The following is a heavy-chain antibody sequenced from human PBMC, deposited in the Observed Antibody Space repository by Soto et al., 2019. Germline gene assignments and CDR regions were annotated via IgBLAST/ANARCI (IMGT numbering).Heavy chain of an antibody. Sequence: SVKVSCKASGYTFTTYYMHWVRQAPGQGLEWMGIINPSVGSTTYAQKFQGRVSMTRDTSASTVYMELSSLRSEDTAVYYCARDRAYDYWGQGTQVTVSS. J-gene: IGHJ4*02. CDR2: INPSVGST. CDR1: GYTFTTYY. CDR3: ARDRAYDY. D-gene: IGHD3-10*01. V-gene: IGHV1-46*01.